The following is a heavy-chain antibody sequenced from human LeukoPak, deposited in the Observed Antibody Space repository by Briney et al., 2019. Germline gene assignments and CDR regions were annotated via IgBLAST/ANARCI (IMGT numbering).Heavy chain of an antibody. CDR1: GFTFSSYA. D-gene: IGHD3-22*01. V-gene: IGHV3-30-3*01. CDR3: AGATYYYDSSGYPPPIY. CDR2: ISYDGSNK. J-gene: IGHJ4*02. Sequence: GGSLRLSCAASGFTFSSYATHWVRQAPGKGLEWVAVISYDGSNKYYADSVKGRFTISRDNSKNTLYLQMNSLRAEDTAVYYCAGATYYYDSSGYPPPIYWGQGTLVTVSS.